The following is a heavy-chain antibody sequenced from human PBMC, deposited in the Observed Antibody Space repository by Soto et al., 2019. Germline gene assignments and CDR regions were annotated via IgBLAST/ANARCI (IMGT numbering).Heavy chain of an antibody. J-gene: IGHJ3*02. Sequence: ASVKVSFKASGYTFTSYYMHWVRQAPGQGLEWMGIINPSGGSTSYAQKFQGRVTMTRDTSTSTVYMELSSLRSEDTAVYYCARNCSGGSSYWRAFYASDISRQGPTVTVPS. CDR2: INPSGGST. CDR3: ARNCSGGSSYWRAFYASDI. V-gene: IGHV1-46*03. D-gene: IGHD2-15*01. CDR1: GYTFTSYY.